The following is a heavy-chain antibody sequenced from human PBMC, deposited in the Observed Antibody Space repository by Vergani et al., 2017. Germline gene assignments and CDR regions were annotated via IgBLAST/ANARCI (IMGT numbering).Heavy chain of an antibody. Sequence: QVQLQESGPGLVKPSQTLSLTCTVSGGSISSGDYYWSWIRQPPGKGLEWIGYIYYSGSTYYNPSLKSRVTISVDTSKNQFSLKLSSVTAADTAVYYCARVGVVRGVSYYYYYYGMDVWGQGTTVTVYS. V-gene: IGHV4-30-4*08. CDR1: GGSISSGDYY. D-gene: IGHD3-10*01. CDR2: IYYSGST. CDR3: ARVGVVRGVSYYYYYYGMDV. J-gene: IGHJ6*02.